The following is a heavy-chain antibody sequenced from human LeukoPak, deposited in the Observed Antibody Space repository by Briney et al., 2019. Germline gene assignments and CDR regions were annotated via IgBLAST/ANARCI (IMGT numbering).Heavy chain of an antibody. Sequence: QAGGSLRLSCAASGFTVSSNYMSWVRQAPGKGLEWVSVIYSGGSTYYADSVKGRFTISRDNSKNTLYLQMNSLRAEDTAVYYCARGSATVTDAFDIWGQGTMVTVSS. J-gene: IGHJ3*02. V-gene: IGHV3-66*01. CDR3: ARGSATVTDAFDI. CDR2: IYSGGST. CDR1: GFTVSSNY. D-gene: IGHD4-17*01.